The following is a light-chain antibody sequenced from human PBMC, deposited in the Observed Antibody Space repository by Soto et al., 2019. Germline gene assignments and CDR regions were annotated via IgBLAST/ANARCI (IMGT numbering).Light chain of an antibody. CDR3: QQYGSSPQT. V-gene: IGKV3-20*01. CDR2: SAS. Sequence: EIVLTQSPGTLSLSPGERATLSCRASQSVSSSYLAWYQQKPGQAPRLLIYSASSRATGIPDRFSGSGSGTDLTLTISRLETEEFAVYYCQQYGSSPQTFGQGTKVEVK. J-gene: IGKJ1*01. CDR1: QSVSSSY.